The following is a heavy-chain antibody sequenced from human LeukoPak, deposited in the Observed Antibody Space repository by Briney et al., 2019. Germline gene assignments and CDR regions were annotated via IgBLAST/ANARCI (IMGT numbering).Heavy chain of an antibody. J-gene: IGHJ4*02. Sequence: ASVKASCKASGYTFTGYYMHWVRQAPGQGLEWMGWINPNSGGTNYAQKFQGRVTMTRDTSISTAYMELSRLRSDDTAVYYCARDADTAMVTSGGYWGQGTLVTVSS. CDR3: ARDADTAMVTSGGY. CDR1: GYTFTGYY. CDR2: INPNSGGT. D-gene: IGHD5-18*01. V-gene: IGHV1-2*02.